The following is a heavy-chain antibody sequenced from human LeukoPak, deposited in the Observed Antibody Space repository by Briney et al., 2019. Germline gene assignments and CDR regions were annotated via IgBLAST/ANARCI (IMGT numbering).Heavy chain of an antibody. V-gene: IGHV1-18*01. D-gene: IGHD4-17*01. Sequence: ASVKVSCKASGYSFVLYGISWVRQAPGQGPEWMGWISTYNGNTEYAEKFQGRVTMTTDTPTSTAYMELRSLRSDDTAVYYCARDEDYGIFVNVDYWGQGTLVTVSS. J-gene: IGHJ4*02. CDR1: GYSFVLYG. CDR2: ISTYNGNT. CDR3: ARDEDYGIFVNVDY.